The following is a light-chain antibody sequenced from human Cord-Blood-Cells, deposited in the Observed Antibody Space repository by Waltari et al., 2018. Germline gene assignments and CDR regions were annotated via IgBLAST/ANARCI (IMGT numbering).Light chain of an antibody. Sequence: IRMTQSPSSLSASTGDRVTITCRASQGTSRYLAWYQQKPGNAPKLLIYAASTLQSGVPSRFSGSGSGKDFTLTISCLQSEDFSMYVCQQYYSYLWTFGQGTKVAIK. J-gene: IGKJ1*01. CDR3: QQYYSYLWT. V-gene: IGKV1-8*01. CDR1: QGTSRY. CDR2: AAS.